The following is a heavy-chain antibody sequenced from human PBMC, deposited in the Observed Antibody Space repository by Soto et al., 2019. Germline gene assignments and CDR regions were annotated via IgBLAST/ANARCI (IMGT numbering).Heavy chain of an antibody. D-gene: IGHD3-3*01. J-gene: IGHJ4*02. Sequence: SETLSLTCTVSGGSISSGGYYWSWSRQHPGKGLEWIGYIYYSGSTYYNPSLKSRVTISVDTSKNQFSLKLSSVTAADTAVYYCARGGVGSGNFDYWGQGTLVTVSS. CDR2: IYYSGST. CDR1: GGSISSGGYY. V-gene: IGHV4-31*03. CDR3: ARGGVGSGNFDY.